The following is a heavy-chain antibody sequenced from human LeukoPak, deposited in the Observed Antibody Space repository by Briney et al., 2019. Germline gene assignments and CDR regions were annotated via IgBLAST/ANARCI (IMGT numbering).Heavy chain of an antibody. J-gene: IGHJ4*02. D-gene: IGHD1-26*01. CDR2: IGGSGHST. CDR3: VKDLSGRYAFDY. Sequence: PGGSLRLSCAASGFTFSTHWMYWVRQAPGKGLEYVSSIGGSGHSTYYADSLKGRFTISRDNSKNALYLQMSSLRSEDTALYYCVKDLSGRYAFDYWGQGTLVTVSS. V-gene: IGHV3-64D*08. CDR1: GFTFSTHW.